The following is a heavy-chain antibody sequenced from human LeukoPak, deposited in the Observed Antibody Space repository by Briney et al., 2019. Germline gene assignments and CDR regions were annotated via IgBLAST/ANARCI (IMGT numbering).Heavy chain of an antibody. J-gene: IGHJ5*02. CDR2: ISAYNGNT. D-gene: IGHD3-3*01. CDR3: ARDQYYDFWSGYSNWFDP. Sequence: RASVKVSCKASGYTFTSYGISWVRQAPGQGLEWMGWISAYNGNTNYAQKLQGRVTMTTDTSTSTAYMELRSLRSDDPGVYYCARDQYYDFWSGYSNWFDPWGQGTLVTVSS. V-gene: IGHV1-18*01. CDR1: GYTFTSYG.